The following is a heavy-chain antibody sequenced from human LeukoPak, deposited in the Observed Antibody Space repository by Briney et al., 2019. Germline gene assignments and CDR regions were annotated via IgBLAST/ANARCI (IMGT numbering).Heavy chain of an antibody. CDR1: GGTSSSHT. CDR2: IIPLFCIV. J-gene: IGHJ6*02. V-gene: IGHV1-69*02. D-gene: IGHD5-18*01. Sequence: SVKVSCKASGGTSSSHTISWVRQAPEQGLEWMGRIIPLFCIVNYAQTFQERVTITADKSTSTAYMEVSSLRSEHTAVYSCARIPSGDVDTAMVMYYHYGMDVWGQGTTVPVSS. CDR3: ARIPSGDVDTAMVMYYHYGMDV.